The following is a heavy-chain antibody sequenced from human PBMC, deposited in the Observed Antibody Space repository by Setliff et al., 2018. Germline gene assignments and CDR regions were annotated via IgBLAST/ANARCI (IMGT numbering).Heavy chain of an antibody. D-gene: IGHD6-13*01. CDR1: GYTFSRNY. J-gene: IGHJ3*01. CDR3: ARELLRSSSWRPDVFDV. V-gene: IGHV1-18*01. Sequence: ASVKVSCKAYGYTFSRNYITWVRQAPGRGLEWMGWISGYNGHIEYAQKFRHKFTMTTDTSTSTAYMELRSLIFDDTAIYYCARELLRSSSWRPDVFDVWGQGTMVTVSS. CDR2: ISGYNGHI.